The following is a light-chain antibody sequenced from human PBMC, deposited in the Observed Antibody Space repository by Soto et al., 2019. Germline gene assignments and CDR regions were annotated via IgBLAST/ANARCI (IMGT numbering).Light chain of an antibody. J-gene: IGKJ4*01. V-gene: IGKV3-15*01. CDR1: QSVSYN. CDR3: QQYKNWPPPP. Sequence: EIVMTQSPATLSVSPGETATLSCRASQSVSYNLAWYQQKPGQGPRLLIYGAFTRATGIPARFSGSGSGTDFTLTISSLQSEDFAVYYCQQYKNWPPPPFGGGTKVEIK. CDR2: GAF.